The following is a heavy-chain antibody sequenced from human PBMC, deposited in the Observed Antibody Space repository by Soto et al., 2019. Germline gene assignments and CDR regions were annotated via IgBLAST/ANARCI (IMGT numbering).Heavy chain of an antibody. V-gene: IGHV3-13*04. J-gene: IGHJ6*02. CDR1: GFTFSSYD. D-gene: IGHD3-22*01. CDR3: ARGRKGYYYDSSGFNPYGMDV. CDR2: IGTAGDT. Sequence: GSLRLSCAASGFTFSSYDMHWVRQATGKGLEWVSAIGTAGDTYYPGSVKGRFTISRENAKNSLYLQMNSLRAGDTAVYYCARGRKGYYYDSSGFNPYGMDVWGQGTTVTVSS.